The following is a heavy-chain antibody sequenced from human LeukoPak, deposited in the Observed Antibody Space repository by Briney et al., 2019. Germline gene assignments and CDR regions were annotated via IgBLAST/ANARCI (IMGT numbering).Heavy chain of an antibody. V-gene: IGHV3-7*01. Sequence: GGSLRLSCAASGFTFSDYWMTWVRQAPGKGLEWVANIKQDGSEKYYVDSAKGRFTISRDNAKNSLYLQMNSLRAEDTAVYYCARDGGWAVRGADYWGQGTLVTVSS. CDR1: GFTFSDYW. CDR3: ARDGGWAVRGADY. J-gene: IGHJ4*02. CDR2: IKQDGSEK. D-gene: IGHD3-10*01.